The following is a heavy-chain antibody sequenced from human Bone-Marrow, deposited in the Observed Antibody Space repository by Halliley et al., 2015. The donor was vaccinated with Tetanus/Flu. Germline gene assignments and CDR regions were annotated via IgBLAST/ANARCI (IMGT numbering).Heavy chain of an antibody. CDR2: IYYSGST. CDR1: GDSITNSNYY. J-gene: IGHJ4*02. D-gene: IGHD2-15*01. Sequence: TLSLTCTVSGDSITNSNYYWAWIRQPPGKGLEWIASIYYSGSTYYNPSLKSRVTISVDTSKNQFSLRVPSVTAADTALYYCARRLAVSAPYYFDYWGQGSLVAVSS. CDR3: ARRLAVSAPYYFDY. V-gene: IGHV4-39*01.